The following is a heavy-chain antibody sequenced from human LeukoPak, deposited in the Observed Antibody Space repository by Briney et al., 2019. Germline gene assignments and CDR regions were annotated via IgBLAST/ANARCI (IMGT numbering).Heavy chain of an antibody. CDR3: ARMSTLYGAGSPIDY. CDR1: GYTFTGYY. D-gene: IGHD3-10*01. J-gene: IGHJ4*02. CDR2: INPNSGGT. V-gene: IGHV1-2*02. Sequence: ASVTVSFMASGYTFTGYYMHWVRQAPGQGLEWMGWINPNSGGTNYAQKFQGRVTMSRDTSISTAYMELSRLRSDDTAVYYCARMSTLYGAGSPIDYWGEGTLVTVSS.